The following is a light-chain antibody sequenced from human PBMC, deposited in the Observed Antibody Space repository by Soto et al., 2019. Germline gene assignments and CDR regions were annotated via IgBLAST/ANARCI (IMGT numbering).Light chain of an antibody. J-gene: IGLJ3*02. V-gene: IGLV2-14*01. Sequence: QSALTQPASVSGSPGQSITISCTGTSSDIGYYTSVSWYQQHPTKAPKLIIYEVTYRPSGVSNRFSGSKSGNTASLTISGLQSEDEADYYCGSFTSTTNVGVFGGGTKVTVL. CDR1: SSDIGYYTS. CDR2: EVT. CDR3: GSFTSTTNVGV.